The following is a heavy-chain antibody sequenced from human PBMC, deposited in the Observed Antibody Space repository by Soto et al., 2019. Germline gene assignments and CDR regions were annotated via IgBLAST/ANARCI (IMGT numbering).Heavy chain of an antibody. CDR1: VGSISSSSYY. D-gene: IGHD3-3*02. J-gene: IGHJ4*02. V-gene: IGHV4-39*01. CDR2: IYYSGST. CDR3: ATLYQRTIFSFDY. Sequence: SETLSLTCTFSVGSISSSSYYCGWIRQPPWKGLEWIGSIYYSGSTYYNPSLKSRVTISVDTSKNQFSLKLSSVTAADTAVYYCATLYQRTIFSFDYGGQGNRFTVPQ.